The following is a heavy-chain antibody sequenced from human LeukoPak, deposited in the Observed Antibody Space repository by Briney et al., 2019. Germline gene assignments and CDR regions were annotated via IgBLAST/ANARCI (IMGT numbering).Heavy chain of an antibody. J-gene: IGHJ4*02. D-gene: IGHD6-19*01. CDR2: IRYDGSNK. CDR1: GFSFSDYG. CDR3: AKDRRSGWYEVDY. V-gene: IGHV3-30*02. Sequence: PGGSLRLSCGASGFSFSDYGMHWVRQAPGKGLEWVAFIRYDGSNKYYADSVQGRFTISRDNSKNTLYLQMNSLRAEDTAVYYCAKDRRSGWYEVDYWGQGTLVTVSS.